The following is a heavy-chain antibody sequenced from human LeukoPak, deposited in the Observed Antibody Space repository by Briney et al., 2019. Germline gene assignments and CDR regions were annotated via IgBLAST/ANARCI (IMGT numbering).Heavy chain of an antibody. CDR2: IYPGDSDT. Sequence: GESLKISCKGSGYSFTSYWIGWVRQMPGKGLDWMGIIYPGDSDTRYSPSLQGQVTISADKSISTAYLQWSSLKASDTAMYYCARVVPAAQNDYWGQGTLVTVSS. J-gene: IGHJ4*02. D-gene: IGHD2-2*01. CDR1: GYSFTSYW. V-gene: IGHV5-51*01. CDR3: ARVVPAAQNDY.